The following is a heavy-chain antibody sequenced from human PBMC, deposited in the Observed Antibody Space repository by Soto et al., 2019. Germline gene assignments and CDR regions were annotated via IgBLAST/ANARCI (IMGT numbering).Heavy chain of an antibody. CDR2: IIPIFGTI. D-gene: IGHD4-4*01. CDR3: ARPRTVAATKGYDY. CDR1: GGTFSRYP. Sequence: QVQLVQSGAEVKKVGSSVKVSCKASGGTFSRYPIAWVRQAPGHGLEWMGQIIPIFGTISHAQNFQGRITITADESTSTAYMELSSLRSGDTAVYYCARPRTVAATKGYDYWGQGTLVTVSS. V-gene: IGHV1-69*01. J-gene: IGHJ4*02.